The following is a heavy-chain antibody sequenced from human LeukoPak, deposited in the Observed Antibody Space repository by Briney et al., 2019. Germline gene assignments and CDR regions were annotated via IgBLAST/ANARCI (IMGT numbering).Heavy chain of an antibody. CDR2: INHSGST. V-gene: IGHV4-34*01. CDR1: GGSFSGYY. CDR3: ARHEEGYYDSSGLPSI. D-gene: IGHD3-22*01. Sequence: PSETLSLTCAVYGGSFSGYYWSWIRQPPGKGLEWIGEINHSGSTNYNPSLKSRVTISVDTSKNHLSLKLSSVTAADTAVYYCARHEEGYYDSSGLPSIWGQGTMVIVSS. J-gene: IGHJ3*02.